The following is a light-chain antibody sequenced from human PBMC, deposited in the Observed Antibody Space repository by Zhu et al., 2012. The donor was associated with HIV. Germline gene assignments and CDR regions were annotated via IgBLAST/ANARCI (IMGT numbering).Light chain of an antibody. J-gene: IGKJ4*01. V-gene: IGKV3-15*01. Sequence: EIVMTQSPVTLSVSPGERATLSCRASQSIRNNLAWYQQKPGQAPRLLIYGASTRATGIPDRSSGSGSETEFTLIISSLQSEDVAVYYCQQYHDWPPLTFGGGTKVEIK. CDR1: QSIRNN. CDR3: QQYHDWPPLT. CDR2: GAS.